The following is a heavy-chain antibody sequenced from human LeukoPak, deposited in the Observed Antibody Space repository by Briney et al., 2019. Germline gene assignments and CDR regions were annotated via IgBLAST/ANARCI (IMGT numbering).Heavy chain of an antibody. CDR1: GVSVSSGSYF. CDR2: IYHDGST. V-gene: IGHV4-61*01. CDR3: ATFFDFWFGP. D-gene: IGHD5/OR15-5a*01. Sequence: PSETLSLTCTVSGVSVSSGSYFWSWIRQPPGEGPQWIGYIYHDGSTDYSPSLRSRVSISVDTSKNQFSLKLSSVTTADMAVYFCATFFDFWFGPWGQGTQVTVSS. J-gene: IGHJ5*02.